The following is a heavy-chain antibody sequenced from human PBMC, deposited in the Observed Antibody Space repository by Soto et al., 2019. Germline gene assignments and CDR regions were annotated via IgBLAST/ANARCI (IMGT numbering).Heavy chain of an antibody. CDR1: GYTFTSYD. CDR3: ARVGGLQGLYGMDV. D-gene: IGHD3-16*01. V-gene: IGHV1-8*01. CDR2: MNPNSGNT. J-gene: IGHJ6*02. Sequence: GASVKVSCKASGYTFTSYDINWVRQATGQGLEWMGWMNPNSGNTGYAQKFQGRVTMTRNTSISTAYMELSSLRSEDTAVYYCARVGGLQGLYGMDVWGQGTTVTVSS.